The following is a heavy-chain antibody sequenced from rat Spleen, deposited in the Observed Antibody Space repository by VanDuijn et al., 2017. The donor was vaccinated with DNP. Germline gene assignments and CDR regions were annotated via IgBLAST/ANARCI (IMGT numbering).Heavy chain of an antibody. CDR3: TTDFERGY. Sequence: EVQLVESGGGLVQPGRSLKLSCAASGFTFSNYDMAWVRQAPTKGLEWVASISASGGSTSYRDSVKGRFTISRDNAKSTLYLQMDSLRSEDTATYYCTTDFERGYWGQGVMVTVSS. CDR2: ISASGGST. J-gene: IGHJ2*01. CDR1: GFTFSNYD. D-gene: IGHD1-11*01. V-gene: IGHV5-27*01.